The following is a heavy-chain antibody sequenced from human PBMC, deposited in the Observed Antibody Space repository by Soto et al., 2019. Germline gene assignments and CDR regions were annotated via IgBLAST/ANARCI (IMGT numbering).Heavy chain of an antibody. CDR2: IYPGDSDT. V-gene: IGHV5-51*01. CDR3: ARHEGTMVRGVIFDY. D-gene: IGHD3-10*01. CDR1: GYSFTSYW. Sequence: GESLKISCKGSGYSFTSYWIGWVRQMPGKGLEWMGIIYPGDSDTRYSPSFQGQVTISADKSISTAYLQWSSLKASDTAMYYCARHEGTMVRGVIFDYWGQGTLVTVSA. J-gene: IGHJ4*02.